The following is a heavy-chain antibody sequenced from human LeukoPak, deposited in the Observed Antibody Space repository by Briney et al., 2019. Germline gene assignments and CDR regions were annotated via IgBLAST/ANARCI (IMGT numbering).Heavy chain of an antibody. Sequence: SGGSLRLSCAASEFTFSSYSMNWVRQAPGKGLEWVANIKQDGSEKYYVDSVKGRFTISRDNAKNSLYLQMNSLRAEDTAVYYCARQTGYSSSWTLDYWGQGTLVTVSS. CDR1: EFTFSSYS. J-gene: IGHJ4*02. V-gene: IGHV3-7*01. D-gene: IGHD6-13*01. CDR3: ARQTGYSSSWTLDY. CDR2: IKQDGSEK.